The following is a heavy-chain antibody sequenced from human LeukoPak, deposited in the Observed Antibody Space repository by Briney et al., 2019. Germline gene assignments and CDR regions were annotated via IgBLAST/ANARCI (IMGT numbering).Heavy chain of an antibody. V-gene: IGHV3-48*03. J-gene: IGHJ4*02. Sequence: PGGSLRLFCAASGFTFSNYEMNWVRQAPGEGLEWVSYITGSGDTIYYADSVKGRFTISRDNAKNSLYLQMNSLRAEDTAVYYCARDGISDGPSSLDSWGQGVLVTVSS. CDR2: ITGSGDTI. D-gene: IGHD2/OR15-2a*01. CDR3: ARDGISDGPSSLDS. CDR1: GFTFSNYE.